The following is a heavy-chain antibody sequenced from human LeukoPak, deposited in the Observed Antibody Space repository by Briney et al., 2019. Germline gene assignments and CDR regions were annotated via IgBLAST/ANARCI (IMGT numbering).Heavy chain of an antibody. D-gene: IGHD5-12*01. CDR1: GFTFSSYE. CDR3: ARGGRDGYDFDY. V-gene: IGHV3-48*03. Sequence: GGSLRLSCAASGFTFSSYEMNWVRQAPGKGLEWVSYISSSGSTIYYADSVKGRFTISRDNAKDSLYLQMNSLRAEDTAVYYCARGGRDGYDFDYWGQGTLVTVSS. CDR2: ISSSGSTI. J-gene: IGHJ4*02.